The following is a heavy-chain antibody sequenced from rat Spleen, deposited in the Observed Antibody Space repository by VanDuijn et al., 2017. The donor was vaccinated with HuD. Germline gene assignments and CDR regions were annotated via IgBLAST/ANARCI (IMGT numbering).Heavy chain of an antibody. Sequence: EVQLVESGGGLVQPGRSLKLSCAASGFTFSSFAMAWVRQAPKKGLEWVATITSGGSNTYYPDSVKGRFTISRDNAKSTLYLQMDSLRSEDTATYYCAKNAPFAYWGQGTLVTVSS. V-gene: IGHV5-25*01. J-gene: IGHJ3*01. D-gene: IGHD3-1*01. CDR2: ITSGGSNT. CDR1: GFTFSSFA. CDR3: AKNAPFAY.